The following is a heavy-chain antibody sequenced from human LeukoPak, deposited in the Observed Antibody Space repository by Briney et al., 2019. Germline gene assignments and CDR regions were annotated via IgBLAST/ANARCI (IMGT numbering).Heavy chain of an antibody. CDR2: INHSGST. Sequence: SETLPLTCAVYGGSFSGYYWSWIRQPPGKGLEWIGEINHSGSTNYNPSLKSRVTISVDTSKNQFSLKLSSVTAADTAVYYCAREEALSGRSDYWGQGTLVTVSS. V-gene: IGHV4-34*01. CDR3: AREEALSGRSDY. CDR1: GGSFSGYY. J-gene: IGHJ4*02. D-gene: IGHD6-19*01.